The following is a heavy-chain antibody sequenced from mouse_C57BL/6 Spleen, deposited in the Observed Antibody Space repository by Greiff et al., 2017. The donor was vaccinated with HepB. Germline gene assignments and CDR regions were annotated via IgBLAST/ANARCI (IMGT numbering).Heavy chain of an antibody. D-gene: IGHD2-2*01. V-gene: IGHV5-4*03. J-gene: IGHJ3*01. CDR1: GFTFSSYA. Sequence: EVKVVESGGGLVKPGGSLKLSCAASGFTFSSYAMSWVRQTPEKRLEWVATISDGGSYTYYPDNVKGRFTISRDNAKNNLYLQMSHLKSEDTAMYYCARGYGYDGWFAYWGQGTLVTVSA. CDR3: ARGYGYDGWFAY. CDR2: ISDGGSYT.